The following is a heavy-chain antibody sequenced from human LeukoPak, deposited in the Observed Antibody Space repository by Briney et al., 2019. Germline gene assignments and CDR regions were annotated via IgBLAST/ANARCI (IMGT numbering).Heavy chain of an antibody. Sequence: SETPSLTCTVSGGSISSYYWSWIRQPPGKGLEWIGYIYHSGSTYYNPSLKSRVTISVDRSKNQFSLKLSSVTAADTAVYYCASRPPFWSGYYTGISAFDIWGQGTMVTVSS. D-gene: IGHD3-3*01. CDR1: GGSISSYY. J-gene: IGHJ3*02. CDR3: ASRPPFWSGYYTGISAFDI. V-gene: IGHV4-59*12. CDR2: IYHSGST.